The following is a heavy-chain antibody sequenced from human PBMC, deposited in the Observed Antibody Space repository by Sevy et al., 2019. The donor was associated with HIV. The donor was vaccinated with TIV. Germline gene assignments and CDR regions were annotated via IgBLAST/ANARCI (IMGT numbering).Heavy chain of an antibody. J-gene: IGHJ4*02. CDR3: ARVRTGYYDSSGGYYFDY. V-gene: IGHV1-69*13. Sequence: ASVKVSCKASGGTFSSYAISWVRQAPGQGLAWMGGIIPIFGTANYAQKFQGRVTITADESTSTAYMELSSLRSEDTAVYYCARVRTGYYDSSGGYYFDYWGQGTLVTVSS. CDR1: GGTFSSYA. D-gene: IGHD3-22*01. CDR2: IIPIFGTA.